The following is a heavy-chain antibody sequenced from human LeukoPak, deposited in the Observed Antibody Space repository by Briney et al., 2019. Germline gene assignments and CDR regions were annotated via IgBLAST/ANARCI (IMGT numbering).Heavy chain of an antibody. CDR3: ARDSYLVRGVVAPVDLNWFDP. V-gene: IGHV3-33*01. Sequence: PGGSLRLSCAASGFTFSNYGMHWVRQAPGNGLEWVAVIWYDGSNKYYEHSLKGRVTISRENSKKTLYLKMNSLRAGDTAVYYCARDSYLVRGVVAPVDLNWFDPWGEGTLVTVSS. J-gene: IGHJ5*02. D-gene: IGHD3-10*01. CDR2: IWYDGSNK. CDR1: GFTFSNYG.